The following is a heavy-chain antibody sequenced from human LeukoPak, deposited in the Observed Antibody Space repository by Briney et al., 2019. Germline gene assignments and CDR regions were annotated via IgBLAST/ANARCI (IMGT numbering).Heavy chain of an antibody. CDR2: IDWDDDK. CDR3: ARTPGSGAAVLAFFDS. V-gene: IGHV2-70*04. CDR1: GFSLSTSGMR. D-gene: IGHD2-8*02. J-gene: IGHJ4*02. Sequence: SGPTLVNPTQTLTLTCTFSGFSLSTSGMRVSWIRQPPGKALEWLSRIDWDDDKFYSTSLKTRLTISKDTSKNPVVLTMINMDPVDTATYYCARTPGSGAAVLAFFDSWGQGTLVTVSS.